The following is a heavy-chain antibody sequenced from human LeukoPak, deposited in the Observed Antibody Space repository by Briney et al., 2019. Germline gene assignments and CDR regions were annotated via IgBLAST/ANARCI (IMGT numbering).Heavy chain of an antibody. CDR1: GFTFSSYS. CDR3: AKGPYTGFMILPTPNYYFDY. V-gene: IGHV3-23*01. D-gene: IGHD3-16*01. CDR2: ISGSGGST. J-gene: IGHJ4*02. Sequence: PGGSLRLSCAASGFTFSSYSMNWVRQAPGKGLEWVSVISGSGGSTYYADSVKGRFTISRDNSKNTLWLQMNSLRAEDTAVYYCAKGPYTGFMILPTPNYYFDYWGQGTLVTVSS.